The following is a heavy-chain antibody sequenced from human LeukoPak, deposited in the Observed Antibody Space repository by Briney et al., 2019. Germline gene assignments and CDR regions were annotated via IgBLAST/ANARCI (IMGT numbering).Heavy chain of an antibody. V-gene: IGHV3-23*01. J-gene: IGHJ4*02. Sequence: GGSLRLSCAASGFTFSSSAMSWVRQAPGKGLEWVSAISNNGGYTYYADSVQGRFTISRDNSKSTLCLQMNSLRAEDTAVYYCAKQLGYSSHGSCYFPYLGPGTLVTVSS. D-gene: IGHD2-15*01. CDR2: ISNNGGYT. CDR1: GFTFSSSA. CDR3: AKQLGYSSHGSCYFPY.